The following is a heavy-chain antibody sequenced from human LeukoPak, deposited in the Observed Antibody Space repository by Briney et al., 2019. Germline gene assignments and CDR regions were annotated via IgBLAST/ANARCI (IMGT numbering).Heavy chain of an antibody. D-gene: IGHD2-2*01. Sequence: SETLSLTCTVSGGSISSSSYYWGWIRQPPGKGLEWIGSIYYSGSTYYNPSLKSRVTISVDTSKNQFSLKLSSVTAADTAVYYCARHRIVVVPAATSPIAFDIWGQGTMVTVSS. V-gene: IGHV4-39*01. CDR2: IYYSGST. CDR3: ARHRIVVVPAATSPIAFDI. J-gene: IGHJ3*02. CDR1: GGSISSSSYY.